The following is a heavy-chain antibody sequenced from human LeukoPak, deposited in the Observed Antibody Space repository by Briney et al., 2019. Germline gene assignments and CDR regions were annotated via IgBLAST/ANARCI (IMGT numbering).Heavy chain of an antibody. V-gene: IGHV3-23*01. CDR3: VKADRGYDSLFDN. CDR2: ISGSGGST. J-gene: IGHJ4*02. Sequence: PGGSLRLSCAASGFTFSTYAMSWVRQAPGKGLEWVSGISGSGGSTYYADSVKGRFTISRDNSKNTLYLQMNSLRAEDTAVYYCVKADRGYDSLFDNWGQGTLVTVSS. D-gene: IGHD5-12*01. CDR1: GFTFSTYA.